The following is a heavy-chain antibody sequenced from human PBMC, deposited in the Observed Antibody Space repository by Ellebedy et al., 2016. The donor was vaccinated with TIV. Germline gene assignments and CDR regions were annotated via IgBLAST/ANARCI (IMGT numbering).Heavy chain of an antibody. CDR2: IKQDGSKK. CDR3: ARGGRYTYNY. J-gene: IGHJ4*02. CDR1: GFTFSTYW. V-gene: IGHV3-7*03. Sequence: GESLKISCAASGFTFSTYWMSWVRQAPGKGLEWVANIKQDGSKKYYVDSVKGRFTISRDNAKNSLYLQVNSLRTEDTAVYYCARGGRYTYNYWGQGTLVTVSS. D-gene: IGHD5-18*01.